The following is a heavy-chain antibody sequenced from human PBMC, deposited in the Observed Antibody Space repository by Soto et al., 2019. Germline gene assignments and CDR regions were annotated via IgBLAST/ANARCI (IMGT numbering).Heavy chain of an antibody. CDR3: ARGAPCPPYYGIDV. CDR2: INYSGST. CDR1: GGSVSSGSYY. D-gene: IGHD1-26*01. V-gene: IGHV4-61*01. J-gene: IGHJ6*02. Sequence: SETLSLTCTVSGGSVSSGSYYWSRLRQPPGQGLEWIGYINYSGSTNYNPSLKSRVTISVDTNKNQFSLKLSSVNAADRGVDYFARGAPCPPYYGIDVWGQGNTGTGSS.